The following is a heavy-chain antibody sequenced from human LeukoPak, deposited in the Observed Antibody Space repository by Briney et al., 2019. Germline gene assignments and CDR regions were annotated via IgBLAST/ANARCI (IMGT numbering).Heavy chain of an antibody. CDR3: FFKQKTAYEILTGKRFDY. CDR2: ISAYNGNT. CDR1: GYTFTSYG. Sequence: ASVKVSCKASGYTFTSYGISWVRQAPGQGLEWMGWISAYNGNTNYAQKLQGRVTMTTDTSTSTAYMELRSLRSDDTAVYYFFFKQKTAYEILTGKRFDYWGQGTLVTVSS. J-gene: IGHJ4*02. V-gene: IGHV1-18*01. D-gene: IGHD3-9*01.